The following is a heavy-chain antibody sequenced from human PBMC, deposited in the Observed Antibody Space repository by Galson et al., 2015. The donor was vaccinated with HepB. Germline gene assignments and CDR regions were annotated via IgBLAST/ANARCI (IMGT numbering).Heavy chain of an antibody. CDR2: IFHSGIT. J-gene: IGHJ6*02. Sequence: LRLSCAGSGFTFSDHYMEWVRQSPGKGLGWIGEIFHSGITNYNPSLKSRVTMSVDTSKNQFSLRLSSVTAADTAIYYCARDRPRTISGVIRPPVWGGMDVWGQGTTVTVSS. CDR3: ARDRPRTISGVIRPPVWGGMDV. D-gene: IGHD3-3*01. CDR1: GFTFSDHY. V-gene: IGHV4-34*12.